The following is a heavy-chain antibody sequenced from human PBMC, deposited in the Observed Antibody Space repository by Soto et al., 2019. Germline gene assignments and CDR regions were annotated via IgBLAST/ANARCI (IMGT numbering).Heavy chain of an antibody. CDR3: ARDKSLVVPAAIPSCLAY. CDR1: GFTFSSYA. J-gene: IGHJ4*02. Sequence: PGESLKISCAASGFTFSSYAMHWVRQAPGKGLEWVAVISYDGSNKYYADSVKGRFTISRDNSKNTLYLQMNSLRAEDTAVYYCARDKSLVVPAAIPSCLAYWDQGTLVTVSS. D-gene: IGHD2-2*02. V-gene: IGHV3-30-3*01. CDR2: ISYDGSNK.